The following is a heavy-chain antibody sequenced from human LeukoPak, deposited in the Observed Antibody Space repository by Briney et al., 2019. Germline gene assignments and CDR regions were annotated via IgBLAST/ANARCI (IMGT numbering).Heavy chain of an antibody. V-gene: IGHV4-39*01. D-gene: IGHD4-23*01. CDR3: ARHRDYGGLNDAFDI. J-gene: IGHJ3*02. CDR1: GGSISSSSYY. CDR2: IYYSGST. Sequence: PSETLSLTCTVSGGSISSSSYYWGWIRQPPGKGLEWIGSIYYSGSTYYNPSLKSRVTISVDTSKNQFSLKLSSVTAADTAVYYCARHRDYGGLNDAFDIWGQGTMVTVSS.